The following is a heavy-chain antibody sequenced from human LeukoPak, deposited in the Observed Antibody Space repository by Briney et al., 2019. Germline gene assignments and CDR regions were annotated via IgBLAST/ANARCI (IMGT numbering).Heavy chain of an antibody. J-gene: IGHJ4*02. CDR3: ARRVGDYRMDY. V-gene: IGHV3-23*01. D-gene: IGHD4-17*01. CDR2: ISGSGGST. CDR1: GFTFSSYG. Sequence: GGTLRLSCAASGFTFSSYGMSWVRQAPGKGLEWVSAISGSGGSTYYADSVKGRFTISRDNSKNTLYLQMNSLRAEDTALYYCARRVGDYRMDYWGQGTLVTVSS.